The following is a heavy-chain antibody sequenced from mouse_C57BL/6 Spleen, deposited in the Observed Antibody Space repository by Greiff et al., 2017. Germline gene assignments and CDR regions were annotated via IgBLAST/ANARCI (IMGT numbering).Heavy chain of an antibody. D-gene: IGHD1-1*01. CDR2: IDPENGDT. Sequence: VQLQQSGAELVRPGATVKLSCTASGFNIKDDYMHWVKQRPEQGLEWIGWIDPENGDTEYASKFQGKATITADTSSNTAYLQLRSLTSEDTAVYYCTTGYYGSSPYFDYWGQGTTLTVSS. J-gene: IGHJ2*01. CDR1: GFNIKDDY. V-gene: IGHV14-4*01. CDR3: TTGYYGSSPYFDY.